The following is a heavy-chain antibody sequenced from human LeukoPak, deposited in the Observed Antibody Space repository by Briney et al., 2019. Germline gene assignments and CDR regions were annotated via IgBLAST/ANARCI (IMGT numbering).Heavy chain of an antibody. Sequence: PGGSLRLSCAASGFTFSSYAMSWVRQAPGKGREWVSAISGSGGSTYYADSVKGRFTISRDNSKNTLYLQMNSLRAEDTAVYYCAKGSSGDIVATIVYFDYWGQGTLVTVSS. V-gene: IGHV3-23*01. J-gene: IGHJ4*02. CDR3: AKGSSGDIVATIVYFDY. CDR1: GFTFSSYA. CDR2: ISGSGGST. D-gene: IGHD5-12*01.